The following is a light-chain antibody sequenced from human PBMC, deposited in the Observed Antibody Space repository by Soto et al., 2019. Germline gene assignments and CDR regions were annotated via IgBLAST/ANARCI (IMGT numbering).Light chain of an antibody. J-gene: IGKJ2*01. V-gene: IGKV1-5*01. CDR2: DAS. CDR3: QQYNSYLYT. CDR1: QSISSW. Sequence: DIQMTQSPSTLSASVVDRVTITCRASQSISSWLAWYQQKPGKAPKLLIYDASSLESGVPSRFSGSGSGTEFTLTISSLQPDDFATYYCQQYNSYLYTFGQGTKVAIK.